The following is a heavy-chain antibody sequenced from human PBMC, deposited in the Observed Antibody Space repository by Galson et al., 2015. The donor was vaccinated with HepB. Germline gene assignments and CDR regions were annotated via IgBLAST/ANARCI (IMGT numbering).Heavy chain of an antibody. D-gene: IGHD2-2*02. CDR1: GFTFSNYA. V-gene: IGHV3-30*18. CDR3: AKVEPYCGRSSCYRRYYYYYATDV. Sequence: LRLSCAASGFTFSNYAFHWVRQAPGKGLEWVAAISFDGSNEYYADSVRGRFTISRDNSKNTLYLQMSTLRAEDTALYYCAKVEPYCGRSSCYRRYYYYYATDVWGQGTTVTVSS. J-gene: IGHJ6*02. CDR2: ISFDGSNE.